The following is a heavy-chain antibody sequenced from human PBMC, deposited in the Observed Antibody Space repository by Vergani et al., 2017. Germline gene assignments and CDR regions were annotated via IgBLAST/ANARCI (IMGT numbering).Heavy chain of an antibody. CDR2: IRYDGSNT. V-gene: IGHV3-30*02. CDR1: GFTLTTYG. Sequence: QVQILQSGGGVVQPGGSLRLSCTLSGFTLTTYGIHWVRQAPGKGLEWVSFIRYDGSNTYYADSVKGRFTISRYNSKNTLFLQMNSLRPEDTAVYYCARDTVTGSRYFDYWGQGTLVTVSS. J-gene: IGHJ4*02. CDR3: ARDTVTGSRYFDY. D-gene: IGHD6-19*01.